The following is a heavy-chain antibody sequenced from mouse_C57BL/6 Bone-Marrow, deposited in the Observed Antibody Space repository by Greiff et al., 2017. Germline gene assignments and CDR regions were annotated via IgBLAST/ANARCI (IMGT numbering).Heavy chain of an antibody. CDR1: GFTFSSYG. V-gene: IGHV5-6*01. Sequence: EVKLMESGGDLVKPGGSLKLSCAASGFTFSSYGMSWVRQTPDKRLEWVATISSGGSYTYYPDSVKGRFTISRDNAKNTLYLQMSSLNSEYTAMYYCARPNYYYGSSYLDYWGQGTALTVSS. D-gene: IGHD1-1*01. CDR3: ARPNYYYGSSYLDY. CDR2: ISSGGSYT. J-gene: IGHJ2*01.